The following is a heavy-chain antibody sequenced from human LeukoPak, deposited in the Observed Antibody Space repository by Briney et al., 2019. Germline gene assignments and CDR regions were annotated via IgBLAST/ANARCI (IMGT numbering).Heavy chain of an antibody. Sequence: SETLSLTCTVSGGSISSYYWSWIRQPAGKGLEWIGRIYTSGSTNYNPSLKSRVTMSVDTSKNQFSLKLSSVTAADTAVYYCAREYSGNGWYPLDYWGQGTLVTVSS. V-gene: IGHV4-4*07. D-gene: IGHD6-19*01. J-gene: IGHJ4*02. CDR1: GGSISSYY. CDR3: AREYSGNGWYPLDY. CDR2: IYTSGST.